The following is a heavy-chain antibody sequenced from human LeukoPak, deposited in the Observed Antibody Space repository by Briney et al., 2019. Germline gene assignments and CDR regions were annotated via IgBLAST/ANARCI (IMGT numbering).Heavy chain of an antibody. Sequence: PSETLSLTCTVSGGSISSYYWSWIRQPPGKGLEWIGYIYYSGSTNYNPSLKSRVTISVDTSKNQFSLKLSSVTAADTAVYYCASRGVVPAANYYYYYYYMDVWGKGTTVTVSS. CDR3: ASRGVVPAANYYYYYYYMDV. D-gene: IGHD2-2*01. CDR1: GGSISSYY. V-gene: IGHV4-59*01. J-gene: IGHJ6*03. CDR2: IYYSGST.